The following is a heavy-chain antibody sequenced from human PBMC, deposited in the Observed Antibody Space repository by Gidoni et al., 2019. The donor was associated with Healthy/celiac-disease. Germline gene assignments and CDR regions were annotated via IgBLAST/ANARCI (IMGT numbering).Heavy chain of an antibody. CDR2: IWYDGSNK. J-gene: IGHJ4*02. CDR1: GFTFSSYG. CDR3: AISPTYDSSIPDY. V-gene: IGHV3-33*01. D-gene: IGHD3-22*01. Sequence: QVQLVESGGGVVQPGRSLRLSCAAAGFTFSSYGMHWVRQAPGKGLEWVAVIWYDGSNKYYADSVKGRFTISRDNSKNTLYLQMNSLRAEDTAVYYCAISPTYDSSIPDYWGQGTLVTVSS.